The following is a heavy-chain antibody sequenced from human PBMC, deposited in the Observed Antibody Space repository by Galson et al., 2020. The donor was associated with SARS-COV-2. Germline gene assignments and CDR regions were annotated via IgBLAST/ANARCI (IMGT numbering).Heavy chain of an antibody. CDR3: ARIDSSGCRGNY. J-gene: IGHJ4*02. CDR2: IDWDGDK. CDR1: GFSLRTSAVC. Sequence: ESGPTLVKPTQTLTLTCTFSGFSLRTSAVCVNWIRQPPGKALEWLARIDWDGDKYYSTSLKTRLTISKDTSKNQVVLTMTNMDPVDTATYYCARIDSSGCRGNYWGQGTLVTVSS. D-gene: IGHD6-19*01. V-gene: IGHV2-70*11.